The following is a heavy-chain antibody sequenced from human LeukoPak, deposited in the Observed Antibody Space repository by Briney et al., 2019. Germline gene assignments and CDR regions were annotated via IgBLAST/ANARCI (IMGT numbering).Heavy chain of an antibody. Sequence: GGSLRLSCAASGFTFSSYAMSWVRQAPGKGLEWVSAICGSGGSTYYADSVKGRFTISRDNSKNTLYLQMNSLRAEDTAVYYCAKANDYGGNSPTYYFDYWGQGTLVTVSS. CDR1: GFTFSSYA. D-gene: IGHD4-23*01. CDR3: AKANDYGGNSPTYYFDY. CDR2: ICGSGGST. J-gene: IGHJ4*02. V-gene: IGHV3-23*01.